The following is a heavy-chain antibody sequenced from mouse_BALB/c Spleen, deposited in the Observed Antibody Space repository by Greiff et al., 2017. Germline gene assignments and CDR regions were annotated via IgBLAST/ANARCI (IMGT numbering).Heavy chain of an antibody. CDR1: GFTFSSFG. D-gene: IGHD3-1*01. Sequence: EVKLVESGGGLVQPGGSRKLSCAASGFTFSSFGMHWVRQAPEKGLEWVAYISSGSSTIYYPDTVTGRFTISRDNAKNTLYLEMSSLRSEDTAMYYCAYSSGYLFAYWGQGTLVTVSA. CDR2: ISSGSSTI. CDR3: AYSSGYLFAY. J-gene: IGHJ3*01. V-gene: IGHV5-17*02.